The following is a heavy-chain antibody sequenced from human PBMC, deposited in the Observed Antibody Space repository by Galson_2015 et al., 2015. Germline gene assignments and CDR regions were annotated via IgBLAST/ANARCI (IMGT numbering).Heavy chain of an antibody. CDR1: GGTFSSYA. Sequence: SVKVSCKASGGTFSSYAISWVRQAPRQGLEWMGGIIPIFGIANYAQKFQGRVTITADKSTSTAYMELSSLRSEDTAVYYCAVYGDYGPIDYWGQGTLVTVSS. V-gene: IGHV1-69*10. CDR2: IIPIFGIA. CDR3: AVYGDYGPIDY. D-gene: IGHD4-17*01. J-gene: IGHJ4*02.